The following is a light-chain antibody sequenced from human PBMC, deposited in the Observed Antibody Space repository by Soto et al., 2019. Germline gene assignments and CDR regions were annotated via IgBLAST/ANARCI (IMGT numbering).Light chain of an antibody. J-gene: IGKJ3*01. Sequence: EIVLTQSPGTLSLSPGERATLSCRASQSVSSSYLAWYQQKPGQAPRLLIYGASSRATGIPDRFSGSGSGTDFTLTISRPEPEDFAVYYCQQYCSSPPITFSPRTKVDIK. CDR3: QQYCSSPPIT. V-gene: IGKV3-20*01. CDR2: GAS. CDR1: QSVSSSY.